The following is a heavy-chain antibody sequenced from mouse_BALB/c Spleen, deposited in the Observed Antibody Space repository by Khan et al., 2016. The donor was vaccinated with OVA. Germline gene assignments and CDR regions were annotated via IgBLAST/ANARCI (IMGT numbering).Heavy chain of an antibody. CDR3: ARRNCGPFAY. D-gene: IGHD2-1*01. V-gene: IGHV5-9-3*01. J-gene: IGHJ3*01. CDR1: GFTFSSYA. Sequence: EVELVESGGGLVKPGGSLKLSCAASGFTFSSYAVSWVRQTPEKRLEWVATINSDGAYTSYPGSVKGRFTIARDKAMNTLYLQRSSLRAEDTAMYYCARRNCGPFAYWGQGTLVTVSA. CDR2: INSDGAYT.